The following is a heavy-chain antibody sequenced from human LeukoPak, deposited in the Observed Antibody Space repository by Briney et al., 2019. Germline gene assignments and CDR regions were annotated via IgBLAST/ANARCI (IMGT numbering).Heavy chain of an antibody. J-gene: IGHJ4*02. D-gene: IGHD2-2*01. V-gene: IGHV3-48*03. CDR1: GFTFGSYE. Sequence: PGGSLRLSCAASGFTFGSYEMNWVRQAPGKGLEWVSYISSSGSTIYYADSVKGRFTISRDNAKNSLYLQMNSLRAEDTAVYYCARDGTVVVPAAIIFDYWGQGTLVTVSS. CDR3: ARDGTVVVPAAIIFDY. CDR2: ISSSGSTI.